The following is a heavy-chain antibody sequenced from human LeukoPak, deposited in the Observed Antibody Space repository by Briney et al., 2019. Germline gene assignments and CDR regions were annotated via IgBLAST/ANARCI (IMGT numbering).Heavy chain of an antibody. CDR1: GFTFSSYW. J-gene: IGHJ3*02. CDR3: ARTRGDCSGGSCYFDAFDI. CDR2: FNSDGSST. V-gene: IGHV3-74*01. D-gene: IGHD2-15*01. Sequence: GGSLRLSCAASGFTFSSYWMHWVRQAPGKGLVWVSRFNSDGSSTTYADSVKGRFTISRDNAKNTLYLQMNSLRAEDTAVYYCARTRGDCSGGSCYFDAFDIWGQGTMATVSS.